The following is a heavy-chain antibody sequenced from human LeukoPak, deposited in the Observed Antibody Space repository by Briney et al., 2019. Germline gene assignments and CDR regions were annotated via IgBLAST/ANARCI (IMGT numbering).Heavy chain of an antibody. D-gene: IGHD6-13*01. V-gene: IGHV1-2*02. CDR1: GYTFTGYY. J-gene: IGHJ6*04. CDR2: INANSAGT. CDR3: ARVIEAGRLYGTDV. Sequence: GASVKVSCKASGYTFTGYYMNWVRQAPGQGLEWMGWINANSAGTNYAQKFQGRVTMTRDTSICTTYMELSSLRSDDTGVYYCARVIEAGRLYGTDVGGEGTTVTLSS.